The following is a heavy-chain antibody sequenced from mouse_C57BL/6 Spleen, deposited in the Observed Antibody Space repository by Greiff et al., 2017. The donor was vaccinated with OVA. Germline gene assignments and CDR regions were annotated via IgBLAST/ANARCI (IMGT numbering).Heavy chain of an antibody. CDR3: ARDLPFFY. CDR1: GYSITSGYY. CDR2: ISYDGSN. V-gene: IGHV3-6*01. Sequence: EVKLQESGPGLVKPSQSLSLTCSVTGYSITSGYYWNWIRQFPGNKLEWMGYISYDGSNNYNPSLKNRISITRDTSKNQFFLKLNSVTTEDTATYYCARDLPFFYWGQGTTLTVSS. J-gene: IGHJ2*01.